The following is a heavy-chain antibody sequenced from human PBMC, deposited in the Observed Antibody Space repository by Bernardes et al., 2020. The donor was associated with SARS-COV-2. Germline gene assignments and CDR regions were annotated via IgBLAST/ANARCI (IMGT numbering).Heavy chain of an antibody. V-gene: IGHV1-18*01. CDR3: ATVVGYTYGGGWFDP. CDR2: ISADSVNT. D-gene: IGHD5-18*01. J-gene: IGHJ5*02. CDR1: GYTFTSYG. Sequence: ASVKVSCKASGYTFTSYGISWVRPAPGQGLEWMGWISADSVNTDYAEKFQGRVTMTTDTSTSTAYMELRRLRSDDTAVYYCATVVGYTYGGGWFDPWGQGTLVIVSS.